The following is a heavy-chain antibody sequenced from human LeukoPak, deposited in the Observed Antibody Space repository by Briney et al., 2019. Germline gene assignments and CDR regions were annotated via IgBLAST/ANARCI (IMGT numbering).Heavy chain of an antibody. CDR3: ATLAGYFDY. Sequence: GGSLRLSCAASGFTFSSYSMNWVRQAPGKGLEWVSSISSSSSYIYYEDSVKGRFTISRDNAKNSLYLQMNSLRAEDTAVYYCATLAGYFDYWGQGTLVTVSS. D-gene: IGHD3-10*01. V-gene: IGHV3-21*01. CDR1: GFTFSSYS. J-gene: IGHJ4*02. CDR2: ISSSSSYI.